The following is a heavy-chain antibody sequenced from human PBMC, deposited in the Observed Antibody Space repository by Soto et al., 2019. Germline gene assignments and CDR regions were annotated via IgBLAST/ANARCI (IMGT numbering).Heavy chain of an antibody. J-gene: IGHJ4*02. CDR3: ASGGTMGY. V-gene: IGHV3-48*01. Sequence: PGVPMRHSCAVSEFTISSYSMNRVRQAPGKGLEWVSYISSSSSSTIYYAESVKGRFTISRDNAKNSLYLQMNSLRAEDTAVYYWASGGTMGYWGQGTPVTVSS. CDR2: ISSSSSSTI. D-gene: IGHD1-1*01. CDR1: EFTISSYS.